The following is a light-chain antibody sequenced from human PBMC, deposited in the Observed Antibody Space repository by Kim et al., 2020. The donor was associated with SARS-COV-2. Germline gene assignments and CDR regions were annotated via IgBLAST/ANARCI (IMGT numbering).Light chain of an antibody. V-gene: IGLV3-9*01. J-gene: IGLJ1*01. CDR3: QVWDSSTYV. CDR2: RDS. CDR1: NIGSKN. Sequence: SVALGQTARITCGGNNIGSKNVHWYQQKPGQAPVLVIYRDSNRPSGIPERFSGSNSGNTATLTISRAQAVDEADYYCQVWDSSTYVFGTGTKVTVL.